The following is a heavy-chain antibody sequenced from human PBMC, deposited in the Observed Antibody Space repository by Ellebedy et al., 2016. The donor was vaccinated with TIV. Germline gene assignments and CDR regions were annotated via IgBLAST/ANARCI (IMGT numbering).Heavy chain of an antibody. D-gene: IGHD1-26*01. CDR1: GVSISDYD. CDR3: ARRYSVSSYQYFDY. V-gene: IGHV4-59*01. Sequence: MPSETLSLTCSVSGVSISDYDWSWIRQPPGQGLEWIGYVYHTGSTNYNPSLRSRVTLAVDTPKNEFSLKLSSVTTADTAVYYCARRYSVSSYQYFDYWGQGTLVIVSS. J-gene: IGHJ4*02. CDR2: VYHTGST.